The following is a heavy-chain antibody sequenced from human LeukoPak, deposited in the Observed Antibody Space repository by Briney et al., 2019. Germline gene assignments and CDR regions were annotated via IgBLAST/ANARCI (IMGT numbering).Heavy chain of an antibody. CDR3: AKDHGERTYYYYYMDV. CDR1: GFTFSSYG. V-gene: IGHV3-30*18. J-gene: IGHJ6*03. Sequence: GGSLRLSCAASGFTFSSYGMHWVRQAPGKGLEWVSFIAYDGNEKQYADSVKGRFTISRDNSKNSLYLQMNSLRTEDTALYYCAKDHGERTYYYYYMDVWGKGTTVTVSS. CDR2: IAYDGNEK. D-gene: IGHD3-10*01.